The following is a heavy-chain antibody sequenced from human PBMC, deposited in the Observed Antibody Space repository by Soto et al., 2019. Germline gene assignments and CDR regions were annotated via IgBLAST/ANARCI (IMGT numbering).Heavy chain of an antibody. V-gene: IGHV3-30*03. J-gene: IGHJ5*02. D-gene: IGHD3-10*01. Sequence: VGSLRLSCVVSGFTFNNYGMHWVRQAPGKGLEWVVVISFDGRNTYYLDSVKGRFTISRDNSKNSLYLQMNSLRAEDTAVYYCARGGSLNWFDPWGQGTLVTVSS. CDR2: ISFDGRNT. CDR1: GFTFNNYG. CDR3: ARGGSLNWFDP.